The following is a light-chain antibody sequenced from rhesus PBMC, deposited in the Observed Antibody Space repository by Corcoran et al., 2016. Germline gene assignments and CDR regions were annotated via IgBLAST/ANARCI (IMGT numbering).Light chain of an antibody. CDR3: RQDYSWRT. CDR1: QSVSSS. CDR2: GAS. V-gene: IGKV3-42*01. J-gene: IGKJ1*01. Sequence: EIVMTQSPATLSLSPGERATLSCRASQSVSSSVAWYQQKPGQAPKLLIDGASSRGTGIPDRFSGSWSGTEVSLTISSLEPEDVGVYYCRQDYSWRTFGQGTKVEIK.